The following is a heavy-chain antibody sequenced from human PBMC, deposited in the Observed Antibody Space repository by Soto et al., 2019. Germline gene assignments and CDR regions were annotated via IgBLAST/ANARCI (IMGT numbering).Heavy chain of an antibody. CDR2: ISYDGSNK. Sequence: GGSLRLSCAASGFTFSSYGMHWVRQAPGKGLEWVAVISYDGSNKYYADSVKGRFTISRDNSKNTLYLQMNSLRAEDTAVYYCARQNYGDYDAFDIWGQGTMVTV. J-gene: IGHJ3*02. CDR3: ARQNYGDYDAFDI. D-gene: IGHD4-17*01. V-gene: IGHV3-30*03. CDR1: GFTFSSYG.